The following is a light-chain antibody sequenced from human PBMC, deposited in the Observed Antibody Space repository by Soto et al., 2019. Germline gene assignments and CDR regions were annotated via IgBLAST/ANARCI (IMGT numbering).Light chain of an antibody. CDR2: GAS. CDR3: RQYNNWPRT. CDR1: QSVSSN. V-gene: IGKV3-15*01. Sequence: IAQSPVALHVSQGEGVSLSCRASQSVSSNLAWYQQRPGQAPSLLIYGASSRETGIPARFSCSGAWAGGTRITDSLQFEDVPVGYCRQYNNWPRTFGQGTKVDIK. J-gene: IGKJ1*01.